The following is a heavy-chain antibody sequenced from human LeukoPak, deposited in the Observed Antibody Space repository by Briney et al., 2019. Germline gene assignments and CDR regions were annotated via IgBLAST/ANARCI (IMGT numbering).Heavy chain of an antibody. D-gene: IGHD4-23*01. Sequence: ASVKVTLKGSGYTFTSYGISWVRQPPAQGLEWMGWISAYNGNTNYAQKLQGRVTMTTDTSTSTAYMELRSMRSDETAVYYCARAPNYGGNADYWGQGTLVTVSS. J-gene: IGHJ4*02. CDR2: ISAYNGNT. V-gene: IGHV1-18*01. CDR3: ARAPNYGGNADY. CDR1: GYTFTSYG.